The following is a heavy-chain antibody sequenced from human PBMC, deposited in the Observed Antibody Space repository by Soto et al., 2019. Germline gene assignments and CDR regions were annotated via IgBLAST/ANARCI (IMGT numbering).Heavy chain of an antibody. CDR2: IYYSGST. CDR3: ARAIAARSWFDP. J-gene: IGHJ5*02. D-gene: IGHD6-6*01. Sequence: SESLSLTCTVSGGSVSSGGYYGSWIRQPPGKGLEWIGYIYYSGSTNYNPSLKSRVTISVDTSKNQFSLKLSSVTAADTAVYYCARAIAARSWFDPWGQGTLVTVSS. V-gene: IGHV4-61*08. CDR1: GGSVSSGGYY.